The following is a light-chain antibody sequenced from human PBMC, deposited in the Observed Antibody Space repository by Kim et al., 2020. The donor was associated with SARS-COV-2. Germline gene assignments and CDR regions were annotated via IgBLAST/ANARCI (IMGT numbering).Light chain of an antibody. CDR1: RSNIGSNV. CDR3: AAWDASLNGSV. Sequence: GQRVTISGSGGRSNIGSNVVNWYQQLPGTAPNLLIYSNDSRPSGVPDRFSGSKSGTSASLDISGLQSEDEADYYCAAWDASLNGSVFGGGTKVTVL. CDR2: SND. V-gene: IGLV1-44*01. J-gene: IGLJ3*02.